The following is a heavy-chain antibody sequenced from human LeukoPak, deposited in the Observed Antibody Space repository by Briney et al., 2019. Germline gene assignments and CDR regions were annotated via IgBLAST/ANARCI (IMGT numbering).Heavy chain of an antibody. Sequence: ASVKVSCKASGYTFTSYYMHWVRQAPGQGLEWMGIINPSGGSASYAQKFQGRVTMTRDMSTSTVYMELNSLRPEDTAVYYCARNPFGYYEDYWGQGTLVNVSS. D-gene: IGHD3-22*01. CDR1: GYTFTSYY. CDR2: INPSGGSA. J-gene: IGHJ4*01. V-gene: IGHV1-46*01. CDR3: ARNPFGYYEDY.